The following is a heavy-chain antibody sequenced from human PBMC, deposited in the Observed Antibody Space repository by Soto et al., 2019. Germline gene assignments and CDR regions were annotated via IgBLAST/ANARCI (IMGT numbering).Heavy chain of an antibody. CDR3: ARDKTTSLWAYYYYYGMDV. Sequence: PGGSLRLSXAASGFTFSSYEMNWVRQAPGKGLEWVSYISSSGSTIYYADSVKGRFTISRDNAKNSLYLQMNSLRAEDTAVYYCARDKTTSLWAYYYYYGMDVWGQGTTVTVSS. D-gene: IGHD4-17*01. V-gene: IGHV3-48*03. J-gene: IGHJ6*02. CDR1: GFTFSSYE. CDR2: ISSSGSTI.